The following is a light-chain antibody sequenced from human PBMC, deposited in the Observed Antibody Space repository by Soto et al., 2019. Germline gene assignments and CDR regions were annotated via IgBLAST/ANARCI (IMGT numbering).Light chain of an antibody. CDR3: QQYGSAPWT. CDR2: DAS. V-gene: IGKV3-20*01. J-gene: IGKJ1*01. Sequence: EIVLTQSPGTLSLSPGERATLSCRASQSVSSSYLAWYQQKPGQAPRLLIYDASIRATGIPDRFSGSGSGREFTLTISSVEPEDFAVYYCQQYGSAPWTFGQGTRVEIK. CDR1: QSVSSSY.